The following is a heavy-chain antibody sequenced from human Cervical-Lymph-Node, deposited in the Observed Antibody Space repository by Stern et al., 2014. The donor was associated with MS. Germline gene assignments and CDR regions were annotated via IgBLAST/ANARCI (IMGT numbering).Heavy chain of an antibody. CDR3: ARVADIVVVPTDNGMDV. D-gene: IGHD2-2*01. CDR2: IIPMFGLA. V-gene: IGHV1-69*09. CDR1: GGTFNTYT. Sequence: QVQLVQSGAEVKKPGSSVTVSCKASGGTFNTYTITWVRQAPGPRLEWMGRIIPMFGLAKYAQKFQGRVTITADKATSPAYMALSSLRSEDTAVYYCARVADIVVVPTDNGMDVWGQGTTVTVSS. J-gene: IGHJ6*02.